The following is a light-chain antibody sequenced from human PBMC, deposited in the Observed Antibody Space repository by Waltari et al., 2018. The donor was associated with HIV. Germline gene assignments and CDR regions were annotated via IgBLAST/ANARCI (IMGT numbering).Light chain of an antibody. CDR1: QDINNW. J-gene: IGKJ3*01. CDR2: SAS. CDR3: LQADTFPFT. Sequence: DIQMTQSASSVSASVGDRVTIPCRANQDINNWLAWYQQRPGQGPELLISSASGLQSGVPSRFSSIGSGPDFTLIINNLQPEDFATYYCLQADTFPFTFGPGT. V-gene: IGKV1-12*02.